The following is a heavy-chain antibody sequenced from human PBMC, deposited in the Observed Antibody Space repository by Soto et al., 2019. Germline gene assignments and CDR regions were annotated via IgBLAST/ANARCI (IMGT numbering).Heavy chain of an antibody. J-gene: IGHJ4*02. D-gene: IGHD6-19*01. CDR1: GFTFSSYG. Sequence: GGSLRLSCAASGFTFSSYGMHWVRQAPGKGLEWVAVISYDGSNKYYADSVKGRFTISRDNSKNTLYLQMNSLRAEDTAVYYCAKDYSVRAAGIGWYGYWGQGTLVTVSS. CDR2: ISYDGSNK. CDR3: AKDYSVRAAGIGWYGY. V-gene: IGHV3-30*18.